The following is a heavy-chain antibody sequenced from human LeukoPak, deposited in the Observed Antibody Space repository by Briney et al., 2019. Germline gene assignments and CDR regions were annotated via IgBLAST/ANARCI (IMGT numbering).Heavy chain of an antibody. CDR3: TRIIKFGSFDY. V-gene: IGHV3-15*01. Sequence: GGSLRLSCAASGFTFNNAWMSWVRQAPGNGLEWVGRIKSKTDGGTTDYAAPVKGRFTISRDDSKNTLYLQMNSLKIEDTAVYYCTRIIKFGSFDYWGQGVLVTVSS. CDR2: IKSKTDGGTT. J-gene: IGHJ4*02. D-gene: IGHD3-10*01. CDR1: GFTFNNAW.